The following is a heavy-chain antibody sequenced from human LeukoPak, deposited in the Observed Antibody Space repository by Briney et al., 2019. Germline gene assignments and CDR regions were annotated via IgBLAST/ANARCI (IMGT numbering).Heavy chain of an antibody. CDR3: AKDGAQYSSGPECDP. J-gene: IGHJ5*02. Sequence: PGGSLRLSCAASGLHFSGTAMRWVRQARGKGLEWVSAISHDGMNAYYADSVKGRFTISRDNSKKTVSLEMSSLTAADTGVYYCAKDGAQYSSGPECDPRGQGALVTVSP. D-gene: IGHD6-19*01. CDR1: GLHFSGTA. V-gene: IGHV3-23*01. CDR2: ISHDGMNA.